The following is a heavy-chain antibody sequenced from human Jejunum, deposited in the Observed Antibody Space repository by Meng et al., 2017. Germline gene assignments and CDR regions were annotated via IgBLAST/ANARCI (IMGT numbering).Heavy chain of an antibody. J-gene: IGHJ4*02. V-gene: IGHV3-23*04. CDR2: IGRGTDT. CDR1: CFGFRSNY. D-gene: IGHD1-26*01. Sequence: EVELVESGGTLVQSGGSLVLSWVPWCFGFRSNYMSWVRRAPGKGLAWVSAIGRGTDTYYADSVKGRFTMSRDKSKNTLYLEMNNLRAEDTALYYCAKHLSGSYTFDYWGQGTLVTVSS. CDR3: AKHLSGSYTFDY.